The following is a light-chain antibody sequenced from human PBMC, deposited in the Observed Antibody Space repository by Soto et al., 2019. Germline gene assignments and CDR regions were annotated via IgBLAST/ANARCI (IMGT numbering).Light chain of an antibody. V-gene: IGLV2-23*01. Sequence: QSALTQPASVSGSPGQSITISCTGTNSDVGSYNLVSWYQQHPGKAPKLMIYEGSKRPSGVSNRFSGSKSGNTASLTISGLQAEVEADYYCCSYAGSSSHVVFGGGTKLTVL. CDR1: NSDVGSYNL. CDR2: EGS. J-gene: IGLJ2*01. CDR3: CSYAGSSSHVV.